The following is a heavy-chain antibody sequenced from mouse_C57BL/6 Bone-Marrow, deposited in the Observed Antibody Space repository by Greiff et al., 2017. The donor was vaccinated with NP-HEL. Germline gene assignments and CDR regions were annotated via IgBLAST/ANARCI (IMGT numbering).Heavy chain of an antibody. CDR2: IWGVGST. D-gene: IGHD1-1*01. CDR3: ASSPYYGSSPFAY. Sequence: VKLMESGPGLVAPSQSLSITCTVSGFSLTSYGVDWVRQSPGKGPEWLGVIWGVGSTNYNSALKSRLSISKDNSKSQVFLKMNSLQTDDTAMYYCASSPYYGSSPFAYWGQGTLVTVSA. J-gene: IGHJ3*01. V-gene: IGHV2-6*01. CDR1: GFSLTSYG.